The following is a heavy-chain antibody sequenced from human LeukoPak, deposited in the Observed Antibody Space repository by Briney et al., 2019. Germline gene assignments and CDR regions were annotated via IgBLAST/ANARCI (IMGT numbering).Heavy chain of an antibody. J-gene: IGHJ3*02. D-gene: IGHD6-19*01. CDR1: AYTFTYYY. CDR2: MNPDRGDT. V-gene: IGHV1-2*02. Sequence: ASVTVSFTSSAYTFTYYYIHWVRQAHGQGLEWMAWMNPDRGDTNNAQKFQGRVTMSRDTSISTVYMELSRLRPDDTAVYYCARDWGVWSSDIWGQGTMVTVST. CDR3: ARDWGVWSSDI.